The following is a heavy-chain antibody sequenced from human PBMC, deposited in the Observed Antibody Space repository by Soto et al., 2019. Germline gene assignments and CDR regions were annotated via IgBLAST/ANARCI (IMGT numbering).Heavy chain of an antibody. CDR2: ITPIFGTA. CDR3: ARGSYYGSGSPSYYYYYGMDV. D-gene: IGHD3-10*01. J-gene: IGHJ6*02. Sequence: SVKVSCKASGGTFSSYAISWVRQAPGQGLEWMGGITPIFGTANYAQKFQGRVTITADESTSTAYMELSSLRSEDTAVYYCARGSYYGSGSPSYYYYYGMDVWGQGTTVTVSS. CDR1: GGTFSSYA. V-gene: IGHV1-69*13.